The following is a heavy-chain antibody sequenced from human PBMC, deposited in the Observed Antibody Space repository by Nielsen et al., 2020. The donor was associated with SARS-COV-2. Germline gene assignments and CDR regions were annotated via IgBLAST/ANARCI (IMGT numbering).Heavy chain of an antibody. CDR2: ISAYNGNT. V-gene: IGHV1-18*01. D-gene: IGHD1-26*01. CDR1: GYTFTSYG. CDR3: ARDFLLEWYSGSLAAFDI. Sequence: ASVKVSCKASGYTFTSYGISWVRQAPGQGLEWMGWISAYNGNTNYAQKLQGRVTMTTDTSTSTAYMELRSLRSDDTAVYYCARDFLLEWYSGSLAAFDIWGQGTMVTVSS. J-gene: IGHJ3*02.